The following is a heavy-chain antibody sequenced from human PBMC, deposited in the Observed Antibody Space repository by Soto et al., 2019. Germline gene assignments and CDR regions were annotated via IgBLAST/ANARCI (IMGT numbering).Heavy chain of an antibody. CDR2: ISGSGGST. V-gene: IGHV3-23*01. J-gene: IGHJ3*02. CDR1: GFTFSSYA. D-gene: IGHD2-15*01. CDR3: AKTLLGYCSGGSCLGAFDI. Sequence: GGSLRLSCAASGFTFSSYAMSWVRQAPGKGLEWVSAISGSGGSTYYADSVKGRFTISRDNSKNTLYLQMNSLRAEDTAVYYCAKTLLGYCSGGSCLGAFDIWGQGTMVTVSS.